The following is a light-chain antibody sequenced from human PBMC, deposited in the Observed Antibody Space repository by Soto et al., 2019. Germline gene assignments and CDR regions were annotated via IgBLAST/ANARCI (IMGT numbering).Light chain of an antibody. V-gene: IGKV1-39*01. CDR3: QQSYSISYT. Sequence: DIQMTQSPSSLSASVGDRVTITCRASQSINSNLNWYHQKSGKAPKLLIYAASILQSGVPSRFSGSGSGTDFTLTISSLQPEDFATYYCQQSYSISYTFGQGTKLEIK. CDR1: QSINSN. J-gene: IGKJ2*01. CDR2: AAS.